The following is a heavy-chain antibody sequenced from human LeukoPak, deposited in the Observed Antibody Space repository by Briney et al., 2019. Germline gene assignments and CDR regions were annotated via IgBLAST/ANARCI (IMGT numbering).Heavy chain of an antibody. CDR2: FDPDDGET. CDR1: GYTLAELP. J-gene: IGHJ4*02. D-gene: IGHD1-26*01. CDR3: ATGTSGSYYVGIVRPIDY. V-gene: IGHV1-24*01. Sequence: ASVKVSCKVSGYTLAELPIHWVRQAPGKGLEWMGGFDPDDGETVYAQMFQGRVTMTEDTSSDTASMELSSLRSEDTAVYYCATGTSGSYYVGIVRPIDYWGQGTLVTVSS.